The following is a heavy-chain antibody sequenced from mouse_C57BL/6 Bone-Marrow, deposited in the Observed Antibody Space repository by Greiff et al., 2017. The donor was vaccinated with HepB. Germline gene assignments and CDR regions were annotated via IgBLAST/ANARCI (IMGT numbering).Heavy chain of an antibody. J-gene: IGHJ2*01. V-gene: IGHV1-61*01. CDR2: IYPSDSET. D-gene: IGHD3-2*02. CDR1: GYTFTSYW. Sequence: QVQLQQPGAELVRPGSSVKLSCKASGYTFTSYWMDWVKQRPGQGLEWIGNIYPSDSETHYNQKFKDKATLTVDKSSSTAYMQLSSLTSEDSAVYYCARPDSSGDYFDYWGQGTTLTVSS. CDR3: ARPDSSGDYFDY.